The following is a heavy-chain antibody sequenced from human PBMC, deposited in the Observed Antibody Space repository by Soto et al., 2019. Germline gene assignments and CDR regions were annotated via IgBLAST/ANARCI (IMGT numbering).Heavy chain of an antibody. CDR1: GFTFTGYA. J-gene: IGHJ4*02. V-gene: IGHV3-23*01. D-gene: IGHD3-22*01. CDR2: NSGSGGGT. Sequence: EVQLLESGGGLVQPGGSLRLSCAASGFTFTGYAMSWVRQAPGKGLEWVSANSGSGGGTYHADSVKGRFTISRDNSKNTLYLQMNSLRAEDTAVYYCAKGGYYDSSGYYYRSWFDYWGQGTLVTVSS. CDR3: AKGGYYDSSGYYYRSWFDY.